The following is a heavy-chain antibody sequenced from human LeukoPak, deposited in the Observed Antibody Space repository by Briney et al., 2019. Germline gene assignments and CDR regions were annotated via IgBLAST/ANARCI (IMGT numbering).Heavy chain of an antibody. V-gene: IGHV4-38-2*01. Sequence: PSETLSLTCAVSGYSISSGYYWGWIRQPPGKGLEWIGSIYHSGSTYYNPSLKSRVTISVDTSKNQFSLKLSSVTAADTAVYYCAGHYYSALDYWGQGTLVTVSS. CDR1: GYSISSGYY. CDR2: IYHSGST. D-gene: IGHD3-10*01. J-gene: IGHJ4*02. CDR3: AGHYYSALDY.